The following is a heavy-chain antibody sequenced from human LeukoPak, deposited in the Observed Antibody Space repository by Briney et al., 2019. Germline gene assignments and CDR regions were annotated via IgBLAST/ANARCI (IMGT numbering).Heavy chain of an antibody. Sequence: GGSLRLSCAASGFTFSSYWMHWVGQAPGKGLGWVSRISSDGSSTTYADSVKGRFTISSDNANNTLYLQMHSLRAEDTAVYYCATVLLGPWGAFDIWGQGTMVTVSS. CDR2: ISSDGSST. D-gene: IGHD7-27*01. CDR1: GFTFSSYW. V-gene: IGHV3-74*01. J-gene: IGHJ3*02. CDR3: ATVLLGPWGAFDI.